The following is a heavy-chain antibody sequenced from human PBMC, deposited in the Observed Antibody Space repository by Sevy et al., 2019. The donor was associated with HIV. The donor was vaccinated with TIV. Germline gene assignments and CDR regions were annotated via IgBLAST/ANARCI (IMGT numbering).Heavy chain of an antibody. Sequence: GGSLRLSCAASGFTFSKYSMSWVRQAPGKGLEWVSTFSFGCGRINYADSVKGRFTISRDDSKNTLYLQMNSLRAEDTAGYYCAREGCTKPHDYGGQGTLVTVSS. V-gene: IGHV3-23*01. J-gene: IGHJ4*02. D-gene: IGHD2-8*01. CDR1: GFTFSKYS. CDR2: FSFGCGRI. CDR3: AREGCTKPHDY.